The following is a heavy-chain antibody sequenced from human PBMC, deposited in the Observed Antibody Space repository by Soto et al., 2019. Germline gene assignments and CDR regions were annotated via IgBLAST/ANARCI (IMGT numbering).Heavy chain of an antibody. CDR2: ISDDGRNT. Sequence: GGSLRLSCEVSGFRFSSYGVHWVRQAPGKGLEWVALISDDGRNTFYPDSVKGRFSISRDNSKNTVYLQMNSLRAEDTAVYYCAKDPRGNGDVTHYYNGMDVWGQGTTVTVSS. D-gene: IGHD4-17*01. J-gene: IGHJ6*02. CDR1: GFRFSSYG. CDR3: AKDPRGNGDVTHYYNGMDV. V-gene: IGHV3-30*18.